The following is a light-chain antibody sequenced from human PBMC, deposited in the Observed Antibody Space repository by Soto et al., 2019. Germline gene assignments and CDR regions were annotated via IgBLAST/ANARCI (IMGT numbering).Light chain of an antibody. CDR1: QSVSNNY. CDR2: GAS. CDR3: QQYGSSGT. J-gene: IGKJ5*01. Sequence: EIVLTQSPGTLSLSPWERATLSCRASQSVSNNYLAWYQQKPGRAPRLLIYGASNRATGIPDRFSGSGSGTDFTLTISRLEPEDFAVYYCQQYGSSGTFGQGTRLEIK. V-gene: IGKV3-20*01.